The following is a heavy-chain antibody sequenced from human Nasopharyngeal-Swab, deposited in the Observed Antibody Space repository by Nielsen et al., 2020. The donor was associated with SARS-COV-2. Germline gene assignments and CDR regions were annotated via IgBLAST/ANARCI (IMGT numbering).Heavy chain of an antibody. V-gene: IGHV4-4*07. D-gene: IGHD3-3*01. CDR1: GGSISSYY. CDR2: IYTSGST. CDR3: ARGSRFTIFGVVPDYYYGMDV. Sequence: CTVSGGSISSYYWSWIRQPAGKGLEWIGRIYTSGSTNYNPSLKSRVTMSVDTSKNQFSLKLSSVTAADTAVYYCARGSRFTIFGVVPDYYYGMDVWGQGTTVTVSS. J-gene: IGHJ6*02.